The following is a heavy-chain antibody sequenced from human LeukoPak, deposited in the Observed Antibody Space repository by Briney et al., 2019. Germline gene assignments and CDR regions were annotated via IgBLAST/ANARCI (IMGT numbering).Heavy chain of an antibody. Sequence: SQTLSLTCTVSGGSISSGGYYWSWIRQHPGKGLEWIGYIHYSGSTYYNPSLKSRVTISVDTSKNQFSLKLSSVTAADTAVYYCARGGKIKNFDYWGQGTLVTVSS. CDR3: ARGGKIKNFDY. CDR2: IHYSGST. CDR1: GGSISSGGYY. V-gene: IGHV4-31*03. J-gene: IGHJ4*02. D-gene: IGHD3-16*01.